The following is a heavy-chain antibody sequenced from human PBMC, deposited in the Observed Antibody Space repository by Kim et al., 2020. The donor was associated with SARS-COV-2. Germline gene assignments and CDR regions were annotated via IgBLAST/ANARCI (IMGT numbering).Heavy chain of an antibody. CDR3: AEDRGGSGWPVFDY. Sequence: GGSLRLSCAASGFTLINNAMSWVRQAPGRGLEWVSTIRASAETTYYADSVNGRFTISRDGAENTLYLQLNTLRADDTAVYYCAEDRGGSGWPVFDYWGQGALVTVSS. V-gene: IGHV3-23*01. CDR2: IRASAETT. CDR1: GFTLINNA. J-gene: IGHJ4*02. D-gene: IGHD6-19*01.